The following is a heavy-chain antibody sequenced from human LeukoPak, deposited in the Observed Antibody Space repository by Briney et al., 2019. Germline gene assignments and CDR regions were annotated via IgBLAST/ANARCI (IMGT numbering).Heavy chain of an antibody. D-gene: IGHD5-12*01. J-gene: IGHJ4*02. CDR3: AGARRGGYDLAY. Sequence: GGSLRLSCAASGFTFSSYEMNWVRQAPGKGLEWVSYISSSGSTIYYADSVKGRFTISRDNAKNSLYLQMNSLRAEDTAVYYCAGARRGGYDLAYWGQGTLVAVSA. V-gene: IGHV3-48*03. CDR1: GFTFSSYE. CDR2: ISSSGSTI.